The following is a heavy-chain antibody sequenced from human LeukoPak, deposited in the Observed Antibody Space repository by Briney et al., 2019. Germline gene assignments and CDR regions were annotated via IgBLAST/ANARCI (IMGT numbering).Heavy chain of an antibody. CDR2: ISGSGTNT. CDR3: ARTYDSSGYYYLNDAFDI. Sequence: PGGSLRLSCAASGFIFDSYSMSWVRQAPGKGLEWVSSISGSGTNTFYADSVKGRFTISRDNSKNTLYLQMNSLRAEGTAVYYCARTYDSSGYYYLNDAFDIWGQGTMVTVSS. J-gene: IGHJ3*02. CDR1: GFIFDSYS. D-gene: IGHD3-22*01. V-gene: IGHV3-23*01.